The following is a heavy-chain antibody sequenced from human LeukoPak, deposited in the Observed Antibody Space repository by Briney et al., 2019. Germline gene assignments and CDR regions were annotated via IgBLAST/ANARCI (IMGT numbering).Heavy chain of an antibody. Sequence: GGSLRLSCAASGFIVSSNYMSWVRQAPGKGLEWVSLIYSGGSTYYADSVKGRFTISRDNSKNTVYLQMNSLRAEDTAVYYCASGAYCGGACYAGAFDIWGQGTMVTVSS. J-gene: IGHJ3*02. CDR3: ASGAYCGGACYAGAFDI. CDR1: GFIVSSNY. V-gene: IGHV3-53*01. D-gene: IGHD2-21*02. CDR2: IYSGGST.